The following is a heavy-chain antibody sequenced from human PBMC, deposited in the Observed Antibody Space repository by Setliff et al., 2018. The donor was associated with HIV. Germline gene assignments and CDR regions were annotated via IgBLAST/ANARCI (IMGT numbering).Heavy chain of an antibody. CDR3: VRASPPFHI. CDR2: TRSRAYGYTT. CDR1: GLILRDQF. V-gene: IGHV3-72*01. Sequence: GGSLRLSCAVSGLILRDQFIDWVRQAPGKGLEWVGRTRSRAYGYTTQYAASVKDRFTISRDDSENSVFLQMNSLKTEDTAMYFCVRASPPFHIWGQGTMVTVSS. J-gene: IGHJ3*02.